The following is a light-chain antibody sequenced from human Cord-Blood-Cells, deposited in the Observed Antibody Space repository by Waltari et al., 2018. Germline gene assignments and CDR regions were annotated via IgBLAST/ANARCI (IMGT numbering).Light chain of an antibody. CDR2: DVS. Sequence: QSALTLPRSVSGSPRPSVTISCTVTSSDGSCYNYVSRYQQHPRKAPKLMIYDVSKRPSGVPDRFSGSKSGNTASLTISGLQAEDEADYYCCSYAGSYTLYVFGTGTKVTVL. V-gene: IGLV2-11*01. J-gene: IGLJ1*01. CDR3: CSYAGSYTLYV. CDR1: SSDGSCYNY.